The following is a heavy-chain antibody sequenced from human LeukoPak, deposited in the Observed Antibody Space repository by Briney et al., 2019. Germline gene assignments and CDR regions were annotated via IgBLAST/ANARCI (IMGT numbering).Heavy chain of an antibody. J-gene: IGHJ6*02. D-gene: IGHD5-24*01. Sequence: ASVKVSCKASGYTFTGYYMHWVRQAPGQGLEWMGWINPNSGGTNYAQKFQGWVTMTRDTSISTAYMELSRLRSDDTAVYYCARERTVEIGHETSSYYYGMDVWGQGTTVTVSS. CDR2: INPNSGGT. V-gene: IGHV1-2*04. CDR1: GYTFTGYY. CDR3: ARERTVEIGHETSSYYYGMDV.